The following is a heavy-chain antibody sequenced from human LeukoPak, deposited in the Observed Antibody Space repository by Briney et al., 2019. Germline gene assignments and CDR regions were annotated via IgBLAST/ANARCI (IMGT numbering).Heavy chain of an antibody. J-gene: IGHJ6*03. CDR3: ARNETTGLQRTPYYHTYVDV. Sequence: SETLSLTCTVSGVSITNNAYYWAWIRQPPGKGLEWIGSIYYSGSSHDNLSRKSPLTISVDTSKNQFSLKLSSVTAADTAVYYCARNETTGLQRTPYYHTYVDVWGKGTTVTVSS. V-gene: IGHV4-39*01. CDR2: IYYSGSS. D-gene: IGHD4-11*01. CDR1: GVSITNNAYY.